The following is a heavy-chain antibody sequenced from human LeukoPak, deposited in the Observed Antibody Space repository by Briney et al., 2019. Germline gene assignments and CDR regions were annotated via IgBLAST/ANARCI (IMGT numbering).Heavy chain of an antibody. CDR2: ISSSSSYI. Sequence: PGGSLRLSCAASGFTFSSYSMNWVSQAPGKGLEWVSSISSSSSYIYYADSVKGRFTISGDNAKNSLYLQMNSLRAEDTAVYYCARDSGYDSFAFDIWGQGTMVTVSS. J-gene: IGHJ3*02. CDR1: GFTFSSYS. CDR3: ARDSGYDSFAFDI. V-gene: IGHV3-21*01. D-gene: IGHD5-12*01.